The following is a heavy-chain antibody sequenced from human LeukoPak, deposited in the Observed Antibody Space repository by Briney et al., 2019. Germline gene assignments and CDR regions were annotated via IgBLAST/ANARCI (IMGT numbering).Heavy chain of an antibody. D-gene: IGHD3-22*01. CDR3: ARRLYYYDSSGSGSDDY. V-gene: IGHV4-59*01. J-gene: IGHJ4*02. Sequence: SETLSLTCTVSGGSISSYYWSWIRQPPGKGLEWVGYIYYSGSTNYNPSLKSRVTISVDTSKNQFSLKLSSVTAADTAVYYCARRLYYYDSSGSGSDDYWGQGTLVTVSS. CDR2: IYYSGST. CDR1: GGSISSYY.